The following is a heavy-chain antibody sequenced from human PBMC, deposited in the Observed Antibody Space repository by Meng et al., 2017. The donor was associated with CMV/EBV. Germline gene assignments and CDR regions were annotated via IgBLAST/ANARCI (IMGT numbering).Heavy chain of an antibody. V-gene: IGHV3-48*04. Sequence: GESLKISCAASGFTFSSYSMTWVRQAPGKGLEWVSYITTSSSIMYYADSVKGRFTISRDNAKNSLYLQMNSLRAEDTAVYYCAREGPTGAFDIWGQGTMVTVSS. CDR1: GFTFSSYS. D-gene: IGHD4-11*01. J-gene: IGHJ3*02. CDR3: AREGPTGAFDI. CDR2: ITTSSSIM.